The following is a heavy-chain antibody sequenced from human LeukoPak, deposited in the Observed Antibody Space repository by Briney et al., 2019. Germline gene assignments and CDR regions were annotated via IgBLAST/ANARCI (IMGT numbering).Heavy chain of an antibody. CDR2: IKSRGDGETR. J-gene: IGHJ3*02. V-gene: IGHV3-15*01. CDR3: AAVGEGLSNAFNT. D-gene: IGHD3-3*01. CDR1: GFTFSIAW. Sequence: PGGSLRLSCAASGFTFSIAWMSWVRQAPGKGLEWVGRIKSRGDGETRDYAAPVKDRFIISRDDSKNTLYLQMNSLRTEDTAIYYCAAVGEGLSNAFNTWGQGTLVTVSA.